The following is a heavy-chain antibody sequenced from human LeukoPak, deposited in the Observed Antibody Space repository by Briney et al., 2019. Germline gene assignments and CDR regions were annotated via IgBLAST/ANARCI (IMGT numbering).Heavy chain of an antibody. CDR2: ISGSGGST. V-gene: IGHV3-23*01. D-gene: IGHD3-10*01. CDR1: GFTFSSYT. CDR3: SKGQGPWFWEAIDY. Sequence: GGSLRLSCAASGFTFSSYTMSWVRQAPGKGLEWVSLISGSGGSTYYADSVKGRFTISRDNSKNTLYLQMNSLRAEDTAVYYCSKGQGPWFWEAIDYWGQGTLVTVSS. J-gene: IGHJ4*02.